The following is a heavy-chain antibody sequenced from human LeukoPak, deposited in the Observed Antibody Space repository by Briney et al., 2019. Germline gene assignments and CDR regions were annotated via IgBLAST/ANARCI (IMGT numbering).Heavy chain of an antibody. CDR1: GYTFTGYY. D-gene: IGHD3-10*01. V-gene: IGHV1-2*02. Sequence: GASVKVSCKASGYTFTGYYMHWVRQAPGQGLEWMGWINPNSGGTNYAQKFQGRVTMTRDTSISTAYMELSRLRSDDTAVYYCARAIVQVTMVRGVIGIDYWGRGTLVTVSS. CDR3: ARAIVQVTMVRGVIGIDY. J-gene: IGHJ4*02. CDR2: INPNSGGT.